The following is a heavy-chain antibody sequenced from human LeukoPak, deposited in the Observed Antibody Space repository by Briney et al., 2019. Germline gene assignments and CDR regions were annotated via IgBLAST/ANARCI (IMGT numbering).Heavy chain of an antibody. D-gene: IGHD4-23*01. V-gene: IGHV4-4*07. Sequence: SETLSLTCTVSGFSISTYYWSWFRQPAGKGLEWIGRIHSSRNTNYNPSLQSRVSLSIDTSQNQFSLRLTSLTAADTAVYFCTRDVGKAYWGQGLLAIVSS. CDR1: GFSISTYY. CDR3: TRDVGKAY. J-gene: IGHJ4*02. CDR2: IHSSRNT.